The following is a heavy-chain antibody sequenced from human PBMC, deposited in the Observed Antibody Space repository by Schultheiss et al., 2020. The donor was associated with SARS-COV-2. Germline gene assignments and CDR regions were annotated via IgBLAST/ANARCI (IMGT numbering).Heavy chain of an antibody. J-gene: IGHJ5*02. CDR3: ARDPTNPSIIAARPDGWFDP. V-gene: IGHV1-2*02. CDR1: GYTFTGYY. Sequence: ASVKVSCKASGYTFTGYYMHWVRQAPGQGLEWMGWFNPNTGGTVYAQKFQGRVTMTRDTSISTAYMELNRLRSDDTALYYCARDPTNPSIIAARPDGWFDPWGQGALGTVSS. CDR2: FNPNTGGT. D-gene: IGHD6-6*01.